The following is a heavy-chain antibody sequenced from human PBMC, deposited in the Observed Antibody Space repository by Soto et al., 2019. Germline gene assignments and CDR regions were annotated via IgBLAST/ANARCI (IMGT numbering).Heavy chain of an antibody. J-gene: IGHJ6*03. CDR2: TYYRSKWYN. Sequence: SPTLSLPCAISGDSVSSNSAAWNWIRQSPSRGLEWLGRTYYRSKWYNDYAVSVKSRITINPDTSKNQFSLQLNSVTPEDTAVYYCARDRGYNWNDYYYYYYMDVWGKGTTVTVSS. CDR3: ARDRGYNWNDYYYYYYMDV. CDR1: GDSVSSNSAA. D-gene: IGHD1-1*01. V-gene: IGHV6-1*01.